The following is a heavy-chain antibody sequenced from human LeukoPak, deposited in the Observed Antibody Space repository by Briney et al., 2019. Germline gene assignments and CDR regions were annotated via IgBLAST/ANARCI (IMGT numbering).Heavy chain of an antibody. D-gene: IGHD5-24*01. CDR1: GYSFTTYW. J-gene: IGHJ4*02. V-gene: IGHV5-51*01. CDR2: IYPGDSDT. Sequence: GESLKISCKGSGYSFTTYWIAWVRQMPGKGLEWMEIIYPGDSDTTYSPSFQGQVTISADRSISTAYLQWSSLKASDTAMYYCARLRGGDGYNTYYFDYWGQGTLVTVSS. CDR3: ARLRGGDGYNTYYFDY.